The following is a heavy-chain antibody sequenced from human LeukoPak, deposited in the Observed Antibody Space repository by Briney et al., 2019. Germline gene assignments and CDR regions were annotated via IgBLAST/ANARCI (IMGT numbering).Heavy chain of an antibody. CDR3: ARLYSGYDSTDY. V-gene: IGHV3-21*01. CDR1: GFTFSTHS. CDR2: ISSSSTYI. Sequence: GGSLRLSCADSGFTFSTHSINWVRQAPGKGLEWVSSISSSSTYINYADSVKGRFTISRDNAKNSLYLQMNSLRAEDTAVYYCARLYSGYDSTDYWGQGTLVTVSS. D-gene: IGHD5-12*01. J-gene: IGHJ4*02.